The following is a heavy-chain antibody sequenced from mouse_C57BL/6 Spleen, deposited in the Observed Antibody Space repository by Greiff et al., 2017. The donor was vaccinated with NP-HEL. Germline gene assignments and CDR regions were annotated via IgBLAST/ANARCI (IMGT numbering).Heavy chain of an antibody. CDR1: GYTFTSYW. CDR3: ARSGGDYGGFDY. J-gene: IGHJ2*01. V-gene: IGHV1-7*01. CDR2: INPSSGYT. Sequence: QVQLQQSGAELAKPGASVKLSCKASGYTFTSYWMHWVKQRPGQGLEWIGYINPSSGYTKYNQKFKDKATLTAVKSSSTAYMQLSSLTYEDSAVYYCARSGGDYGGFDYWGQGTTLTVSS. D-gene: IGHD2-4*01.